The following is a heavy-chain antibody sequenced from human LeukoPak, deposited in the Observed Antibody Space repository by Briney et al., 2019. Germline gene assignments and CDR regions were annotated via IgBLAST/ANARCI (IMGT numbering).Heavy chain of an antibody. CDR2: INSDGSST. Sequence: GGSLRLSCAASGFTFSSYWMHWVRQAPGKGLVWVSRINSDGSSTSYADSVKGRFTISRDKAKNTLYLQMNSLRAEDTAVYYCARVPRGNSRYFFMDVWGKGTTVTVSS. V-gene: IGHV3-74*01. CDR3: ARVPRGNSRYFFMDV. CDR1: GFTFSSYW. J-gene: IGHJ6*03. D-gene: IGHD1-1*01.